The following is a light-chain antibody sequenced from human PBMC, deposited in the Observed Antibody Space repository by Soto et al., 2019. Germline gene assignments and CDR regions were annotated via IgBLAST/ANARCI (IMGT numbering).Light chain of an antibody. Sequence: EIVLTQSQATLSLSPVGGAHLXCTASQSVSSYLAWYQQKPGQAPRLLIYDTSIRASGIPARFSGSGSGTDFTLTISRLEPEDFAVYYCQQYGSSPLTFGGGTKVDIK. CDR2: DTS. V-gene: IGKV3-20*01. CDR3: QQYGSSPLT. J-gene: IGKJ4*01. CDR1: QSVSSY.